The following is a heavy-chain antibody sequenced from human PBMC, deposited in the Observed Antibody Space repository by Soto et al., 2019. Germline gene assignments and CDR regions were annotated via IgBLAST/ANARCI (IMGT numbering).Heavy chain of an antibody. V-gene: IGHV1-18*01. CDR3: ARSGYCSGGSCYEPSGY. D-gene: IGHD2-15*01. CDR1: GYTFTIYG. Sequence: GASVKVSCKASGYTFTIYGISWVRQAPGQGLEWMGWISAYNGNTNYAQKLQGRVTMTTDTSTSTAYMELRSLRSDDTAVYYCARSGYCSGGSCYEPSGYWGQGTLVTVSS. CDR2: ISAYNGNT. J-gene: IGHJ4*02.